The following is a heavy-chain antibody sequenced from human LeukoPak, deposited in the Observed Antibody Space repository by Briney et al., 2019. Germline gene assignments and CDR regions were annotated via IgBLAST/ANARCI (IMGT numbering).Heavy chain of an antibody. D-gene: IGHD3-3*01. Sequence: GGSLRLSCAASGFTFSSYAMSWVRQAPGKGLEWVSAISGSGGSTYYADSVKGRFTISRDNSKNTLYLQMNSLRAEDTAVYYCAKDPEYYDFWSGYTNFDNWGQGTLVTVSS. V-gene: IGHV3-23*01. J-gene: IGHJ4*02. CDR2: ISGSGGST. CDR1: GFTFSSYA. CDR3: AKDPEYYDFWSGYTNFDN.